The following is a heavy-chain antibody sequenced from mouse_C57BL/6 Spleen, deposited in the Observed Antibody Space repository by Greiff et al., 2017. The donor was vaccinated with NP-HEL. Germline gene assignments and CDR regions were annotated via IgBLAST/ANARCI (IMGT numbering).Heavy chain of an antibody. CDR2: ISSGSSTI. Sequence: EVHLVESGGGLVKPGGSLKLSCAASGFTFSDYGMHWVRQAPEKGLEWVAYISSGSSTIYYADTVKGRFTISRDNAKNTLFLQMTSLRSEDTAMYYCARPMGPHWYFDVWGTGTTVTVSS. CDR1: GFTFSDYG. J-gene: IGHJ1*03. V-gene: IGHV5-17*01. CDR3: ARPMGPHWYFDV.